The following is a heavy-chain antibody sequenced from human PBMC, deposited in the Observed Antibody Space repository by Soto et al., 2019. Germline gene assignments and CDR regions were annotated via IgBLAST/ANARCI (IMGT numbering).Heavy chain of an antibody. CDR1: GFTFSTYA. CDR3: AKDSFINLRGYDSY. D-gene: IGHD5-12*01. Sequence: GGSLRLSCAASGFTFSTYAMIWVRQAPGKCLEWVSAISGSGDSTYYADSVKGRFTISRDNSKNTLYLQMSSLRAEDTAIYYCAKDSFINLRGYDSYWGQGXLVTVYS. V-gene: IGHV3-23*01. J-gene: IGHJ4*02. CDR2: ISGSGDST.